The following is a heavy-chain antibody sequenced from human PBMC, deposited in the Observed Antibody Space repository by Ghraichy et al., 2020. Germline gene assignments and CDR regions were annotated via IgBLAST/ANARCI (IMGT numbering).Heavy chain of an antibody. D-gene: IGHD6-19*01. J-gene: IGHJ6*02. CDR1: GGSISSSSYY. Sequence: SETLSLTCTVSGGSISSSSYYWGWIRQPPGKGLEWIGSIYYSGSTYYNPSLKSRVTISVDTSKNQFSLKLSSVTAADTAVYYCARGRRGSGWSEYYYYGMDVWGQGTTVTVSS. CDR3: ARGRRGSGWSEYYYYGMDV. V-gene: IGHV4-39*01. CDR2: IYYSGST.